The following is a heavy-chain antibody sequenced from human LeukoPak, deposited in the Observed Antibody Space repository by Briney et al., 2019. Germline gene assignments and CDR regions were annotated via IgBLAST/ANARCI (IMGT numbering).Heavy chain of an antibody. CDR2: IYYSGST. D-gene: IGHD3-10*01. Sequence: PSETLSLTCTVSGGSISSGGYYWSWIRQHPGKGLEWIGYIYYSGSTYYNPSLKSRVTISVDTSKNQFSLKLSSVTAADTAVYYCARGGVLLWFGEHHGMDVWGQGTTVTVSS. CDR1: GGSISSGGYY. V-gene: IGHV4-31*03. CDR3: ARGGVLLWFGEHHGMDV. J-gene: IGHJ6*02.